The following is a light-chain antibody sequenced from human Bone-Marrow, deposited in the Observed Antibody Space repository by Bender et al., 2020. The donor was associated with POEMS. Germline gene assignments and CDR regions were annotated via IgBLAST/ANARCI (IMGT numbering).Light chain of an antibody. J-gene: IGLJ3*02. Sequence: SYELTQPPSVSVSPGQTARITCSGDALSKQYAYWYQQRPGQAPVLVIYKDTESPSGIPERFSGSTSGTTVTLTISAVQPEDEADYYCQSADTSSSMFGGGTKLTVL. CDR3: QSADTSSSM. CDR1: ALSKQY. CDR2: KDT. V-gene: IGLV3-25*03.